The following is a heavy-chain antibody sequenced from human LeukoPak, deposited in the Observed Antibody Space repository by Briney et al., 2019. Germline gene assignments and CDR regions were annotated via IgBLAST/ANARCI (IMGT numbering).Heavy chain of an antibody. CDR1: EFTFSRYW. D-gene: IGHD2-15*01. J-gene: IGHJ4*02. CDR3: ARDLAGSRDK. CDR2: TNTDGSTT. V-gene: IGHV3-74*01. Sequence: GGSLRLSCVDSEFTFSRYWMHWVRQAPGEGLVWVSRTNTDGSTTNYADSVKGRFTISRDNAKNTLYLQMNSLRAEDTAVYYCARDLAGSRDKWGQGTLVTVSS.